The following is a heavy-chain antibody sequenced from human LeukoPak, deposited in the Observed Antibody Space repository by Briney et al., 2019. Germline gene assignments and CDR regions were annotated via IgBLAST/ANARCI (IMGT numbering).Heavy chain of an antibody. D-gene: IGHD6-13*01. CDR1: GFAFSIYE. V-gene: IGHV3-48*03. J-gene: IGHJ3*02. CDR3: ARDPGYSSTGVDAFDI. Sequence: GGSLRLSCTASGFAFSIYEMDWVRQAPGKGLEWVSYISSSGSYIQYAESVKGRFTISRDNAEKSLFLQMNSLRDEDTAVYYCARDPGYSSTGVDAFDIWAEGQWSPSLQ. CDR2: ISSSGSYI.